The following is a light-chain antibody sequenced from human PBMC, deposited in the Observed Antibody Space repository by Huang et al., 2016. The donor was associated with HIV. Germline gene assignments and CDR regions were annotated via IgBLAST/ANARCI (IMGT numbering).Light chain of an antibody. CDR3: QQSYSTPPWT. CDR1: QSISSY. Sequence: DIQMTQSPSSLSASVGDRVTITCRASQSISSYLNWYQQKPGKAPKLLIYAASSLQSGDPSRFSGSGSGTDFTLTISNLQPEDFATYYCQQSYSTPPWTFGQGTKVEIK. CDR2: AAS. J-gene: IGKJ1*01. V-gene: IGKV1-39*01.